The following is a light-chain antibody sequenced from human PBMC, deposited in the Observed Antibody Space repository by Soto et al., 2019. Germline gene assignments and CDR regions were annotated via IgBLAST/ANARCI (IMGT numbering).Light chain of an antibody. CDR1: HSLAHSDADIY. CDR2: KVS. V-gene: IGKV2-30*02. J-gene: IGKJ2*01. Sequence: VMLTQSPRSLPVILGQPASISCRSSHSLAHSDADIYLNWVQQRPGQSPRRLIYKVSNQDSGVPVRFRGSGSGAEFTLKIDRVEAEDVGVYYCMRAAHWPYTLGRETKLEIK. CDR3: MRAAHWPYT.